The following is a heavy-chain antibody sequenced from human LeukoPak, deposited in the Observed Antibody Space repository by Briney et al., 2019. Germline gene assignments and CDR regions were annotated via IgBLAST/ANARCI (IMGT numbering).Heavy chain of an antibody. CDR1: GFTVSSNY. J-gene: IGHJ4*02. D-gene: IGHD2-2*01. Sequence: GGSLRLSCAASGFTVSSNYMSWVRQAPGKGLEWVSVIYSGGSTYYADSVKGRFTISRDNSKNTLYLQMNSLRAEDTAVYYCARSRDQLPYYFDYWGQGTLVTVSS. CDR3: ARSRDQLPYYFDY. CDR2: IYSGGST. V-gene: IGHV3-53*01.